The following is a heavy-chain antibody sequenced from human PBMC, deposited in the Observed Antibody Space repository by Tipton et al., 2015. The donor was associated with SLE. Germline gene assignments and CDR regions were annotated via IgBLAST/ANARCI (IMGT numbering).Heavy chain of an antibody. D-gene: IGHD6-19*01. CDR1: GGAVIHNY. J-gene: IGHJ4*02. CDR3: ARDVDRWLFRD. V-gene: IGHV4-59*02. Sequence: GLVKPSETLSLTCSVSGGAVIHNYWSWIRLPPGKGLEWIGYIYYSGTTNYNPSLKSRVTMSVDTSKNQFSLKLSSVTAADTALYYCARDVDRWLFRDWGQGTLVTVSS. CDR2: IYYSGTT.